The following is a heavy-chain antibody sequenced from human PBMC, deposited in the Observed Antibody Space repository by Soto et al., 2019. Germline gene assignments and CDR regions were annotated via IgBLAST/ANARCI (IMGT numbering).Heavy chain of an antibody. CDR2: MYPGDSDT. CDR1: GYDFNTNW. V-gene: IGHV5-51*01. J-gene: IGHJ4*02. D-gene: IGHD2-2*01. CDR3: ARLPRDCNKTSCYPVFDY. Sequence: GESLKISCRGSGYDFNTNWFGWVRQLPGRGLEWVGIMYPGDSDTRYNPSLQGHVTLSVDVTVSTAFLQWRSLETSDTGMYFCARLPRDCNKTSCYPVFDYWGQGTLVTVSS.